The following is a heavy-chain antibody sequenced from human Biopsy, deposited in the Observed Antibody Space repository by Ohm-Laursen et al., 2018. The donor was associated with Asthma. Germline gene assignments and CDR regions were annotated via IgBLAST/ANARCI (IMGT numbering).Heavy chain of an antibody. CDR2: INHSGST. CDR3: ARAGQCSSTSCYNPGWFDP. CDR1: GGSISSNFYY. Sequence: TLSLTCTASGGSISSNFYYWGWIRQPPGKGLEWIGEINHSGSTNYNPSLKSRVTISVDTSKNQFSLKLSSVTAADTAVYYCARAGQCSSTSCYNPGWFDPWGQGTLVTVSS. D-gene: IGHD2-2*01. V-gene: IGHV4-39*07. J-gene: IGHJ5*02.